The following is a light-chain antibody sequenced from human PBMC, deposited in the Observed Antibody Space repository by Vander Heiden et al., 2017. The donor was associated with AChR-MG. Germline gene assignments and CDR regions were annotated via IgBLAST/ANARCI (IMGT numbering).Light chain of an antibody. Sequence: VMTQSPASLSVSPGERANLSCRASQSINNNLVWYQQKPGQPPRLLIFGASTRATGVPARFSGSGSGTEFTLSIGSLQSEDSAVYYCQQYNNWPTFGPGTKVDIK. V-gene: IGKV3-15*01. J-gene: IGKJ3*01. CDR2: GAS. CDR3: QQYNNWPT. CDR1: QSINNN.